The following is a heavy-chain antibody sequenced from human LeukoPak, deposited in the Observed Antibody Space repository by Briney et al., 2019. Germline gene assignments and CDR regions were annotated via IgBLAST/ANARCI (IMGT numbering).Heavy chain of an antibody. CDR3: ARDYYDSSGYSHYDY. J-gene: IGHJ4*02. CDR2: TYYRSKWYN. V-gene: IGHV6-1*01. D-gene: IGHD3-22*01. Sequence: QTLSLTRALSGDSVFIDSAAWNWIRQSPSRGLEWLGRTYYRSKWYNDYAVSVKSRITINPDTSKNQFSLQLNSVTPEDTAVYYCARDYYDSSGYSHYDYWGQGTLVTVSS. CDR1: GDSVFIDSAA.